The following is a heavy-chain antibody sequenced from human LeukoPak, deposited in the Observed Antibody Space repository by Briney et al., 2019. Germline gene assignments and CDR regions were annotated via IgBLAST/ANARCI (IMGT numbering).Heavy chain of an antibody. CDR3: ARGNAHAFDI. V-gene: IGHV3-74*01. CDR1: RFTFSSYW. CDR2: INTDGSGT. D-gene: IGHD1-1*01. Sequence: GGSLRLSCAASRFTFSSYWMHWVRQAPGKGLVWVSRINTDGSGTSYADSVKGRFTISRDNAKNTLYLQMNSLRAKDTAVYYCARGNAHAFDIWGQGTMVTVSS. J-gene: IGHJ3*02.